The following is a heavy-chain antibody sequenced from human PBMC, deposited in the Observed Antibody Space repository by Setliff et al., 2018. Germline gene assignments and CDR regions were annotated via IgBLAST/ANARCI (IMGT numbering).Heavy chain of an antibody. V-gene: IGHV4-39*01. D-gene: IGHD6-19*01. J-gene: IGHJ4*02. CDR2: IYYSGGT. CDR1: GDSISSSNSF. CDR3: ARRYSTAWFFDY. Sequence: SETLSLTCTVSGDSISSSNSFWGWIRQPPGKGLEWIGSIYYSGGTYYNPSLKSQVTLSVDTSKNQFSLRLSSPTAADTAVYYCARRYSTAWFFDYWGQGTLVTVSS.